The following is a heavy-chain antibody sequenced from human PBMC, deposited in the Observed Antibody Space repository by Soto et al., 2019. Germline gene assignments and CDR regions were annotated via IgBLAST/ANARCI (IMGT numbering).Heavy chain of an antibody. CDR3: AHRLPNVWFGESNFDY. CDR2: IYWDDDK. J-gene: IGHJ4*02. D-gene: IGHD3-10*01. CDR1: GFSLSTSGVG. V-gene: IGHV2-5*02. Sequence: QITLKESGPPLVKPTQTLTLTCTFSGFSLSTSGVGVGWIRQPPGKALEWLALIYWDDDKRYSPSLKSRLTIPKDTSKNQVVLTMTNMDPVDTATYFCAHRLPNVWFGESNFDYWGQGTLVTVSS.